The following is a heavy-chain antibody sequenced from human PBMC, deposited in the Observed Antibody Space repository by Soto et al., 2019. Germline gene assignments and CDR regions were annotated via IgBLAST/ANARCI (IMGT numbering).Heavy chain of an antibody. Sequence: PGGSLRLSCAASGFTFSSYSMNWVRQAPGKGLEWVSSISSSSSYIYYADSVKGQFTISRDNAKNSLYLQMNSLRAEDTAVYYCATSPFITINPPFDYWGQGTLVTVSS. V-gene: IGHV3-21*01. D-gene: IGHD3-3*01. J-gene: IGHJ4*02. CDR2: ISSSSSYI. CDR1: GFTFSSYS. CDR3: ATSPFITINPPFDY.